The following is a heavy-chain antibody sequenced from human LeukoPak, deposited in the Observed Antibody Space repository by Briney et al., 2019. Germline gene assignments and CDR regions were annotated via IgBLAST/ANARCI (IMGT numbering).Heavy chain of an antibody. J-gene: IGHJ6*02. CDR3: ARVSFCSSTSCYVSHYYYGMDV. Sequence: PGGSLRLSCAASGFTFSSYAMSWVRQAPGKGLEWVSAISGSGGSTYYADSVKGRFTISRDNAKNSLYLQMNSLRAEDTAVYYCARVSFCSSTSCYVSHYYYGMDVWGQGTTVTVSS. CDR1: GFTFSSYA. CDR2: ISGSGGST. V-gene: IGHV3-23*01. D-gene: IGHD2-2*01.